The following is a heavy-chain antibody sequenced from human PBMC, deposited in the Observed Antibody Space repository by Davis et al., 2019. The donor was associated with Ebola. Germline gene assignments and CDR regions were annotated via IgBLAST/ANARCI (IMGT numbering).Heavy chain of an antibody. J-gene: IGHJ6*02. CDR1: GYTFTSYY. Sequence: KVSCKASGYTFTSYYMHWVRQMPGKGLEWMGRIDPSDSYTNYSPSFQGHVTISADKSISTAYLQWSSLKASDTAMYYCARHLRFLEWLFQDYYGMDVWGQGTTVTVSS. D-gene: IGHD3-3*01. CDR3: ARHLRFLEWLFQDYYGMDV. CDR2: IDPSDSYT. V-gene: IGHV5-10-1*01.